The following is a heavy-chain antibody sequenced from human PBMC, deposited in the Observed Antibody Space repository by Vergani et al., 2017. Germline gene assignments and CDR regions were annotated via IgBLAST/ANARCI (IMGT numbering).Heavy chain of an antibody. Sequence: EVQLLESGGDLVQPGGSLRLSCAASGFTFNHYAMNWVRQAPGKGLEWVSGISGSGGSTYYAGSVKGRFTISRDSSKNTLYLQMNSLGAWDTAVYYCAKANPRNSGYDYLYYYHAMDVWGQETTFTVSS. CDR2: ISGSGGST. J-gene: IGHJ6*02. CDR1: GFTFNHYA. CDR3: AKANPRNSGYDYLYYYHAMDV. D-gene: IGHD5-12*01. V-gene: IGHV3-23*01.